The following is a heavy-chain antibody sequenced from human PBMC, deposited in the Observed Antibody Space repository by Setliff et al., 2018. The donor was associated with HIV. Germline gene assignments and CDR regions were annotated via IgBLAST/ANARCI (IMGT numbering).Heavy chain of an antibody. J-gene: IGHJ3*02. CDR2: INPNNGGT. Sequence: ASVKVSCKASGYTFTDYYLHWVRQAPGQGLEWMGRINPNNGGTNYAQKFQGRVTMTRDPSISTAYMVLSRLRSDDTAVYYCARDGYYDSSGYSAFDIWGQGTMVTVSS. D-gene: IGHD3-22*01. CDR3: ARDGYYDSSGYSAFDI. CDR1: GYTFTDYY. V-gene: IGHV1-2*06.